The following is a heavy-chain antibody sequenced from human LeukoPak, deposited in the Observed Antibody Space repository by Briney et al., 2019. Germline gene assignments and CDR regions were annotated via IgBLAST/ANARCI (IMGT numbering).Heavy chain of an antibody. CDR1: GGSISSYY. V-gene: IGHV4-59*01. D-gene: IGHD2-2*01. CDR3: ARDLGDIVVVPAAF. Sequence: PSETLSPTCTASGGSISSYYWSWIRQPPGKGLEWIGYIYYSGSTNYNPSLKSRVTISVDTSKNQFSLKLSSVTAADTAVYYCARDLGDIVVVPAAF. CDR2: IYYSGST. J-gene: IGHJ3*01.